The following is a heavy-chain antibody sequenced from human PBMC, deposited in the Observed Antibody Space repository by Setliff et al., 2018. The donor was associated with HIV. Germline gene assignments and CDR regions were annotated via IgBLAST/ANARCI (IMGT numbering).Heavy chain of an antibody. V-gene: IGHV4-39*07. CDR1: GGSISSSTYN. J-gene: IGHJ4*02. CDR2: VNHSGGT. Sequence: TSETLSLTCTVSGGSISSSTYNWSWIRQSPGKRLEWLGEVNHSGGTNYNPSLKRRLIISSDASKNQFSLRLKSVTAADSAIYYCARGRHIEATIPLDHWGQGTLVTVSS. D-gene: IGHD5-12*01. CDR3: ARGRHIEATIPLDH.